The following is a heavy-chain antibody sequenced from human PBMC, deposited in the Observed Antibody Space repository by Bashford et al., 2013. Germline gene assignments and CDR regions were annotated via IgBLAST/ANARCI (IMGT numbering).Heavy chain of an antibody. CDR2: ISAYSGGT. J-gene: IGHJ4*02. CDR1: GYTFTDHH. Sequence: ASVKVSCKASGYTFTDHHVHWVRQAPGQGLEWMGWISAYSGGTNYAQKFQGWVTMTRDTSISTVYMELSRLRSDDTAVYYCATRRDDYNYEFPDYWGQGTLVTVSS. D-gene: IGHD5-24*01. V-gene: IGHV1-2*04. CDR3: ATRRDDYNYEFPDY.